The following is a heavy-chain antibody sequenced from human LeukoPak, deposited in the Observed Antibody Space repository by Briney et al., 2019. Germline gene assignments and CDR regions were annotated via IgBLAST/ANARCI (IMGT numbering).Heavy chain of an antibody. J-gene: IGHJ4*02. CDR1: GYTFTGYY. D-gene: IGHD4-17*01. CDR3: ARATDYGVGDY. CDR2: INPSGSST. V-gene: IGHV1-46*01. Sequence: ASVKVSCKASGYTFTGYYMHWVRQAPGHGLEWMGIINPSGSSTSYAQKFQGRVTMTRDMSTSTVYMELSSLRSGDTAVYYCARATDYGVGDYWGQGTLVTVSS.